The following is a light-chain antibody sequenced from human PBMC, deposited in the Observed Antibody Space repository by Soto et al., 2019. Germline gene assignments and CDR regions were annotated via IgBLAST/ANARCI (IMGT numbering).Light chain of an antibody. V-gene: IGLV1-44*01. Sequence: QSVLTQPPSASGTPGQGVTISCSGSSFNIGRNPVNWYQQFPGTAPKLLIYTNDQRPSGVPDRFSRSKSGTSASLAISGLQSEDEADYYCAAWDDSLNGWVFGGGTQLTVL. CDR2: TND. J-gene: IGLJ2*01. CDR1: SFNIGRNP. CDR3: AAWDDSLNGWV.